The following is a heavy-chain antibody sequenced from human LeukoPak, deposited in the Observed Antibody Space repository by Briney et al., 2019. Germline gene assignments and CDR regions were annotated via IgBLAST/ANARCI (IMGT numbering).Heavy chain of an antibody. CDR2: ISSSGNSI. CDR1: VFPFSDYY. V-gene: IGHV3-11*01. J-gene: IGHJ4*02. CDR3: GRLRGNIYYYIDY. Sequence: NPGGSLRLSCAASVFPFSDYYMTWIRQAPGKGLESISYISSSGNSIFYADSVKGRFTISRDNAKNSLYLQMNSLRAEDTAVYYCGRLRGNIYYYIDYWGQGTLVTVSS. D-gene: IGHD3-10*01.